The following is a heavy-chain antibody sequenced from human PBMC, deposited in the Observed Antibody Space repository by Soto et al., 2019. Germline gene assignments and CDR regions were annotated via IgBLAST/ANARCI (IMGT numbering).Heavy chain of an antibody. CDR2: IYTRGST. CDR3: ARDLLIVGASDAFDI. J-gene: IGHJ3*02. Sequence: KSSETLSLTCTVSGGSIKNYYWSWIRQSAGKALEWIGRIYTRGSTKYNPSLKSRVTMSVDTSKNQFSLKLNSVSAADTAVYFCARDLLIVGASDAFDIWGQGTMVTVS. D-gene: IGHD1-26*01. V-gene: IGHV4-4*07. CDR1: GGSIKNYY.